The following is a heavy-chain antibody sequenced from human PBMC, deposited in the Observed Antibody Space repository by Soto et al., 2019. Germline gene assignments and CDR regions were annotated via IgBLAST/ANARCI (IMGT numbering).Heavy chain of an antibody. J-gene: IGHJ5*02. V-gene: IGHV1-2*04. CDR3: ARAEKAYYDFWSGPGRWFDP. Sequence: ASVKVSCKASGYTFTGYYMHWVRQAPGQGLEWMGWINPNSGGTNYAQKFQGWATMTRDTSISTAYMELSRLRSDDTAVYYCARAEKAYYDFWSGPGRWFDPWGQGTLVTVSS. CDR2: INPNSGGT. CDR1: GYTFTGYY. D-gene: IGHD3-3*01.